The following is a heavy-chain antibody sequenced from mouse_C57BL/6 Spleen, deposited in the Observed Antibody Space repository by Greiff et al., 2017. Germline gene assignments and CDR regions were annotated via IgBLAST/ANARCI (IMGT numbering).Heavy chain of an antibody. J-gene: IGHJ4*01. Sequence: EVKLMESGPELVKPGASVKISCKASGYSFTGYYMHWVKQSHGNILDWIGYIYPYNGVSSYNQKFKGKATLTVDKSSSTAYMELRSLTSEDSAVYYCASITTVVPYYAMDYWGQGTSVTVSS. CDR3: ASITTVVPYYAMDY. CDR1: GYSFTGYY. D-gene: IGHD1-1*01. CDR2: IYPYNGVS. V-gene: IGHV1-31*01.